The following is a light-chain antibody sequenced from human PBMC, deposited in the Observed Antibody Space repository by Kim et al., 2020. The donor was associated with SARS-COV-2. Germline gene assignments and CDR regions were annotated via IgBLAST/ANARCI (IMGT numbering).Light chain of an antibody. Sequence: DIPMTQSPSSVSASVGDRVTITCRASQDISSWLAWYQQKPGKAPKVLIYEASNLQSGVPSRFSGSGSGTDFTLTINSLQPEDFSTYYCQQTHIFPLTFGGGTKVDI. V-gene: IGKV1D-12*01. J-gene: IGKJ4*01. CDR1: QDISSW. CDR3: QQTHIFPLT. CDR2: EAS.